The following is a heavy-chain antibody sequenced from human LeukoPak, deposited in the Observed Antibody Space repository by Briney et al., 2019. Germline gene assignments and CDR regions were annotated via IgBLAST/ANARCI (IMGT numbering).Heavy chain of an antibody. Sequence: SETLSLTCTVSGYSISSGYYWGWIRQPPGKGLEWIGSIYHSGSTYYNPSLKSRVTISVDTSKNQFSLKLSSVTAADTAVYYCARDGYGSGIGWGQGTLVTVSS. D-gene: IGHD3-10*01. CDR1: GYSISSGYY. CDR3: ARDGYGSGIG. V-gene: IGHV4-38-2*02. CDR2: IYHSGST. J-gene: IGHJ4*02.